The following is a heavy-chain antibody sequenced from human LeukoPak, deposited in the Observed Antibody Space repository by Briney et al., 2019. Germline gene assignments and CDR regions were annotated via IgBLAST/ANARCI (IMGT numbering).Heavy chain of an antibody. CDR3: ARDIREVGESHYFDY. Sequence: TPETLSLTCTVSGFSITTYYWSWIRQSPGNGLEWIGLIHSSGSTTYNPSLKSRVTISVDTSKNQFSLHLSSVTAADTAVYYCARDIREVGESHYFDYWGQGTLVTVTS. CDR2: IHSSGST. D-gene: IGHD1-26*01. V-gene: IGHV4-59*01. CDR1: GFSITTYY. J-gene: IGHJ4*02.